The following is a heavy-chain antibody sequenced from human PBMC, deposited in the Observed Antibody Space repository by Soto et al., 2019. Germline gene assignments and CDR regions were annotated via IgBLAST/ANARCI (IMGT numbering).Heavy chain of an antibody. D-gene: IGHD3-10*01. CDR1: GGSMSSSY. Sequence: SEDRCVSCTVSGGSMSSSYWSWIRQPPGKGLEWIGYIYYSGSTNYNPSLKSRVTISVDTSKNQFSLKLSSVTAADTAGYYGARVWGGAFDIWGQGTMVT. CDR2: IYYSGST. J-gene: IGHJ3*02. CDR3: ARVWGGAFDI. V-gene: IGHV4-59*01.